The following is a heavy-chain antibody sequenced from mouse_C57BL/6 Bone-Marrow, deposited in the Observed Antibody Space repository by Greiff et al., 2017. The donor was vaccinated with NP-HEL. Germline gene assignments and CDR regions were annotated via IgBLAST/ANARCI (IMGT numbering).Heavy chain of an antibody. D-gene: IGHD2-4*01. CDR2: INPNNGGT. CDR3: ATLYDYDRGYYAMDY. V-gene: IGHV1-26*01. J-gene: IGHJ4*01. CDR1: GYTFTDYY. Sequence: VQLQQSGPELVKPGASVKISCKASGYTFTDYYMNWVKQSHGKSLEWIGDINPNNGGTSYNQKFKGKATLTVDKSSSTAYMELRSLTSEDSAVYYGATLYDYDRGYYAMDYWGQGTSVTVSS.